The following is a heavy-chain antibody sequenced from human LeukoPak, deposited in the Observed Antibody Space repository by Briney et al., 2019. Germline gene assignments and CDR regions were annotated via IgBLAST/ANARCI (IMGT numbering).Heavy chain of an antibody. Sequence: GGSLRLSCGAAGFTFRTYAMSWVRQAPGKGLEWVSGISDGGGRTFYAESVKGRFTVSRDNSKNTLYLRMNSLRAEDTAIYYCTKNQILDDTGSWYAYWGQGTLVTVSS. CDR1: GFTFRTYA. CDR3: TKNQILDDTGSWYAY. V-gene: IGHV3-23*01. CDR2: ISDGGGRT. J-gene: IGHJ4*02. D-gene: IGHD6-13*01.